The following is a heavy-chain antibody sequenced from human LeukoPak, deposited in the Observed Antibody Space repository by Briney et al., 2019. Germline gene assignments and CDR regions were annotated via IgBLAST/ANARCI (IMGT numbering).Heavy chain of an antibody. CDR2: IYYSGST. CDR1: GGSISSGDYY. CDR3: ARGSDSSGWYPSD. D-gene: IGHD6-19*01. V-gene: IGHV4-31*03. Sequence: SETLSLTCTVSGGSISSGDYYWSWIRQHPGKGLEWIGYIYYSGSTYYNPSLKSRVTISVDTSKNQFSLKLSSVTAADTAVYYCARGSDSSGWYPSDWGQGTLVTVSS. J-gene: IGHJ4*02.